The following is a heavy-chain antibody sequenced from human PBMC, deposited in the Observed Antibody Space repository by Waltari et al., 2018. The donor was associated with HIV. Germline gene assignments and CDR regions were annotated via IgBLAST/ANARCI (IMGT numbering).Heavy chain of an antibody. Sequence: EVQLVQSGAAVRKSGESLTISCKAFGSTFTNYWIAWVRQMYGEGQAWMGIICPFDTDTRYNPSFEGQITISADKSLATTYLEWSNLNASDDAVNYCARLFYYGTTGYINNAFDIWGRGTVVTVS. D-gene: IGHD1-1*01. CDR2: ICPFDTDT. V-gene: IGHV5-51*03. CDR1: GSTFTNYW. J-gene: IGHJ3*02. CDR3: ARLFYYGTTGYINNAFDI.